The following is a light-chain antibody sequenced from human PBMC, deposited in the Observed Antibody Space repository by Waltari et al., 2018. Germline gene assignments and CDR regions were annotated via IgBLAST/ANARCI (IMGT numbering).Light chain of an antibody. Sequence: EIVLTQSPATLSLSPGERATLSCRASQSVSSYLAWYQQTPGQAPRLLIYDASNRATGIPARFSGSGSGTDFTLTISSLEREDFAVYYCQHRSNWPRTFGQGTMVEIK. CDR1: QSVSSY. CDR2: DAS. J-gene: IGKJ1*01. V-gene: IGKV3-11*01. CDR3: QHRSNWPRT.